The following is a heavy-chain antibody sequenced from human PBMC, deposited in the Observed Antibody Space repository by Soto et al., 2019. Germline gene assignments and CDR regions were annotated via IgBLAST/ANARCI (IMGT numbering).Heavy chain of an antibody. CDR2: IGGYKGNT. CDR3: APHTLDTGMPSGY. Sequence: VQLVQSGAEVKKPGESLKISCKASGYSFINYWIGWVRQMPGKGLEWMGWIGGYKGNTNYAQKLQGRVTLTTDTSTSTAYMELRSLRSDDTAVYYCAPHTLDTGMPSGYWGQGTLVTVSS. CDR1: GYSFINYW. D-gene: IGHD5-18*01. V-gene: IGHV1-18*01. J-gene: IGHJ4*02.